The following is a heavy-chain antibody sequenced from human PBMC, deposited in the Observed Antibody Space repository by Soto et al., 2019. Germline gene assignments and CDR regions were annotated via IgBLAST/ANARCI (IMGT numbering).Heavy chain of an antibody. CDR3: ARGYYDFWSGYYDAFYI. D-gene: IGHD3-3*01. Sequence: GGSLRLSCAASGFTFSSYWMSWVRQAPGKGLEWVANIKQDGSEKYYVDSVKGRFTISRDNAKNSLYLQMNSLRAEDTAVYYCARGYYDFWSGYYDAFYIWGQGTMVTVS. J-gene: IGHJ3*02. CDR2: IKQDGSEK. CDR1: GFTFSSYW. V-gene: IGHV3-7*01.